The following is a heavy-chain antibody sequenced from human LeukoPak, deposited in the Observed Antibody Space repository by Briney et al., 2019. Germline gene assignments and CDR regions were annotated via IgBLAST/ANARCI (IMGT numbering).Heavy chain of an antibody. J-gene: IGHJ6*02. V-gene: IGHV4-61*08. CDR3: ARQWNWDYGMDV. CDR2: IYYSGST. D-gene: IGHD1-7*01. Sequence: SQTLSLTCAVSGGSISSGGYYWSWIRQPPGKGLEWIGYIYYSGSTNYNPSLKSRVTISVDTSKSQFSLKLSSVTAADTAVYYCARQWNWDYGMDVWGQGTTVTVSS. CDR1: GGSISSGGYY.